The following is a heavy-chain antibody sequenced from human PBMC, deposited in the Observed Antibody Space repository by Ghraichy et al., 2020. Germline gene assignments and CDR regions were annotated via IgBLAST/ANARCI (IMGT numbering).Heavy chain of an antibody. J-gene: IGHJ4*02. CDR2: IYYSGST. Sequence: SETLSLTCTVSGGSISSSSYYWGWIRQPPGKGLEWIGSIYYSGSTYYNPSLKSRVTISVDTSKNQFSLKLSSVTAADTAVYYCARRTYDSMEYYFDYWGQGTLVTVSS. V-gene: IGHV4-39*01. CDR1: GGSISSSSYY. D-gene: IGHD3-22*01. CDR3: ARRTYDSMEYYFDY.